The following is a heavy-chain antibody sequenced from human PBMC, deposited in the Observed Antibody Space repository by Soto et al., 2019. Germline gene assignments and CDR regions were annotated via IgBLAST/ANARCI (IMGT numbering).Heavy chain of an antibody. CDR1: GGSFSGYY. Sequence: SETLSLTCAVYGGSFSGYYWSWIRQPPGKGLEWIGEINHSGSTNCNPSLKSRVTISVDTSKNQFSLKLSSVTAADPAVYYCARGLNCGGDCGGHNWFDPWGQGTLVTVSS. CDR3: ARGLNCGGDCGGHNWFDP. D-gene: IGHD2-21*02. J-gene: IGHJ5*02. V-gene: IGHV4-34*01. CDR2: INHSGST.